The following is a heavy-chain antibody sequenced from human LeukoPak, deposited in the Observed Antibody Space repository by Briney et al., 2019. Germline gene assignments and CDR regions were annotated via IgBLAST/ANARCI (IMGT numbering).Heavy chain of an antibody. J-gene: IGHJ4*02. CDR2: TYYRSKWCN. CDR3: ARDFGTTGWHTFDY. D-gene: IGHD6-19*01. Sequence: SQTLSLTCVVSGDSVPSKNGAWNWIRQSPSRGLEWLGRTYYRSKWCNDYAESMEGRMTISQDTSKNQYSLHLNSVTPDDTAVYYCARDFGTTGWHTFDYWGQGTLVTVSS. V-gene: IGHV6-1*01. CDR1: GDSVPSKNGA.